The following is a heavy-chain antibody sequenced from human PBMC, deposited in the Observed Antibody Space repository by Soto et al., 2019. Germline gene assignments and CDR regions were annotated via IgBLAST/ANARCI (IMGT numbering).Heavy chain of an antibody. CDR1: GFTFSSYA. J-gene: IGHJ4*02. D-gene: IGHD4-4*01. Sequence: PGGSLRLSXAASGFTFSSYAMHWVRQAPGKGLEWVAVISYDGSNKYYADSVKGRFTISRDNSKNTLYLQMNSLRAEDTAVYYCAITVGLPIDYWGQGTLVTVSS. CDR2: ISYDGSNK. V-gene: IGHV3-30-3*01. CDR3: AITVGLPIDY.